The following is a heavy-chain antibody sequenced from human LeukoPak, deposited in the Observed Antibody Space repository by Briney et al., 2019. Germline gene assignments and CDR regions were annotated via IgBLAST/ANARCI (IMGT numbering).Heavy chain of an antibody. D-gene: IGHD3-22*01. J-gene: IGHJ4*02. Sequence: GGSLRLSCAASGFTFSRYWMSWVRQTPGKGLEWVANIKQDGSEKYYVDSVKGRFTISRDNAKNSLYLQMNSLRAEDTALYYCAKDTRPYYYGSSGYFDYWGQGTLVTVSS. CDR3: AKDTRPYYYGSSGYFDY. V-gene: IGHV3-7*03. CDR1: GFTFSRYW. CDR2: IKQDGSEK.